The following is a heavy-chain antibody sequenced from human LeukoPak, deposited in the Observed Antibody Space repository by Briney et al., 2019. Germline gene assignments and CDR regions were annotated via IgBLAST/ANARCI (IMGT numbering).Heavy chain of an antibody. Sequence: EASVKVSCKAAGYTFIRYGISWVRQAPGQGLEWVGRINPNSGGTNYAQKFQGRVTMTRDTSISTAYMELSRLRFDDTAVYYCARKDLSGYSSLDYWGQGTLVTVSS. CDR2: INPNSGGT. V-gene: IGHV1-2*06. CDR3: ARKDLSGYSSLDY. D-gene: IGHD5-18*01. CDR1: GYTFIRYG. J-gene: IGHJ4*02.